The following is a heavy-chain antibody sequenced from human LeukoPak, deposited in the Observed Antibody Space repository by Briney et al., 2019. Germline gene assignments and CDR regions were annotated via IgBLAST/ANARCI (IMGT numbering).Heavy chain of an antibody. CDR2: INHSGST. Sequence: SETLSLTCAVYGGSFSGYYWSWIRQPPGKGLEWIGEINHSGSTYYNPSLKSRVTISVDRSKNQFSLKLSSVTAADTAVYYCARGDSGSYYGPYYFDYWGQGTLVTVSS. CDR1: GGSFSGYY. D-gene: IGHD1-26*01. V-gene: IGHV4-34*01. J-gene: IGHJ4*02. CDR3: ARGDSGSYYGPYYFDY.